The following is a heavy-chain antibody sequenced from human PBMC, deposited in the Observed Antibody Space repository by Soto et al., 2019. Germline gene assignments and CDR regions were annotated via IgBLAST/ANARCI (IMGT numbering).Heavy chain of an antibody. CDR1: GGTFSSYA. CDR3: ARDSDFGVGYPNWFDP. D-gene: IGHD3-16*01. CDR2: IITIFGTA. V-gene: IGHV1-69*01. Sequence: QVQLVQSGAEVKKPGSSVKLSCKASGGTFSSYAISWVRQAPGQGLEWMGGIITIFGTANYAQMFQGRVTITADESTSTAYMELSSLRSEDTAVYYCARDSDFGVGYPNWFDPWGQGTLVTVSS. J-gene: IGHJ5*02.